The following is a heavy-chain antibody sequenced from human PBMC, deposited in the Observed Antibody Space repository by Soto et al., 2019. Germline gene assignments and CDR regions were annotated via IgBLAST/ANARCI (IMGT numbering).Heavy chain of an antibody. J-gene: IGHJ3*01. D-gene: IGHD1-26*01. V-gene: IGHV1-69*18. CDR3: ARIGVGSRR. CDR2: LAPISGSP. CDR1: GDTFSHYV. Sequence: VQMVQSGAEVKEPGSSVKVSCTNSGDTFSHYVMSWVRQAPGQGLEWMGSLAPISGSPNYAERFEGRLTISADAGTSNMYMELRSLKYDDTAVYYCARIGVGSRRWGQGTMVTVSS.